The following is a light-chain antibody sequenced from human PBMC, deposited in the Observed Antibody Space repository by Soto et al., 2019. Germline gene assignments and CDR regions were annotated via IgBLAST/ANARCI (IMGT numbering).Light chain of an antibody. CDR1: ESVTIW. V-gene: IGKV1-5*01. CDR2: DAS. CDR3: EQYDSRSPWT. J-gene: IGKJ1*01. Sequence: DLPLTQSPSSLSASVGDRVTITCRASESVTIWLAWYQQKPGKAPRLLIYDASTLEGGVPSRFSASGSGTEFTLTISSLQPDDFATYYCEQYDSRSPWTFGQGTKIEIK.